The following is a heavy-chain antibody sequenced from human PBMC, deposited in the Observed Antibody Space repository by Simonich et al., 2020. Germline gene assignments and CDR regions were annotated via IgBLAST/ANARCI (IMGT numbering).Heavy chain of an antibody. V-gene: IGHV3-48*03. D-gene: IGHD4-17*01. J-gene: IGHJ4*02. CDR2: ISSRGSTI. CDR3: ARHYYGDYYFDY. Sequence: EVQLVESGGGLVQPGGSLRLSCAASCFTFSSYEMNWVRQAPGKGLEWVSYISSRGSTIYYADSVKGRFTISRDNAKNSLYLQMNSLRAEDTAVYYCARHYYGDYYFDYWGQGTLVTVSS. CDR1: CFTFSSYE.